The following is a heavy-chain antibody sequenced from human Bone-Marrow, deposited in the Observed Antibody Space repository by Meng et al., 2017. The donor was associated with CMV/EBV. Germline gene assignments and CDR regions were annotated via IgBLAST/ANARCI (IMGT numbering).Heavy chain of an antibody. CDR1: GFNFSSYW. V-gene: IGHV3-74*01. CDR3: ARAATRIAARRAAGNWFDP. J-gene: IGHJ5*02. D-gene: IGHD6-6*01. CDR2: INSDGSST. Sequence: GGSLRLSCAASGFNFSSYWMYWVRQAPGKGLVWVSRINSDGSSTSYADSVKGRFTISRDNAKNTLYLQMNSLRAEDTAVYYCARAATRIAARRAAGNWFDPWGQGTLVTVSS.